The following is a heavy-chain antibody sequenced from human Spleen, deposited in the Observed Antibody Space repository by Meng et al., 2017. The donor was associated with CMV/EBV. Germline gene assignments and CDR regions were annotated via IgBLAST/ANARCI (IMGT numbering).Heavy chain of an antibody. D-gene: IGHD6-19*01. J-gene: IGHJ4*02. CDR3: ARANTPGIAVAGDY. Sequence: ASVKVSCKASGYTFIGYYIHLVRQAPGQGLEWMGWINPNSGDTEYAQKFQGRVTMTRDRSTSTAYMELSRLRSDDTAVYYCARANTPGIAVAGDYWGQGTLVTVSS. CDR1: GYTFIGYY. CDR2: INPNSGDT. V-gene: IGHV1-2*02.